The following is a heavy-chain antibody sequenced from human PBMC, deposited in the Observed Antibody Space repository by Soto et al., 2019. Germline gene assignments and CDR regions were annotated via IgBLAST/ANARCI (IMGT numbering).Heavy chain of an antibody. CDR3: ARGGSSPAFCYYCGMDV. D-gene: IGHD6-13*01. CDR1: GYTFTSYG. J-gene: IGHJ6*02. CDR2: ISAYNGNT. V-gene: IGHV1-18*04. Sequence: QVQLVQSGAEVKEPGASVKVSCKASGYTFTSYGISWVRQAPGQGPEWMGWISAYNGNTNYAQNLQGRVTMTTDTSTGTAYMELRSLRSDDTAVYYCARGGSSPAFCYYCGMDVWGQGTTVTVSS.